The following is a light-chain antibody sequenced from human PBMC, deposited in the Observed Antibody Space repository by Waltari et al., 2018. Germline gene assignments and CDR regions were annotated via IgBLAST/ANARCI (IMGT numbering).Light chain of an antibody. Sequence: QSAMTQPASVSVSPGQSVTIFCAVTSNDVGVYNSVSWYQEHPGQAPRVIIYDVSDRPSGVSDRFSGSKSGNTASLTISGLQAEDEADYYCSSQSSNDVVLFGGGTKLTVL. J-gene: IGLJ2*01. CDR2: DVS. V-gene: IGLV2-14*01. CDR1: SNDVGVYNS. CDR3: SSQSSNDVVL.